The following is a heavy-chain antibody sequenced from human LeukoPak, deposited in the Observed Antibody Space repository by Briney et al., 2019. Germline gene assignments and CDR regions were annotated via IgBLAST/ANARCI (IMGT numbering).Heavy chain of an antibody. J-gene: IGHJ4*02. D-gene: IGHD3/OR15-3a*01. Sequence: GGSLRLSCAASGFTFSGYPIHWVRQAPGKGLEWVAVISYDGSNKYYADSVKGRFTISRDNTKNSLYLQMNSLRAEDTAVFYCARDQYDTWSRRGNFDSWGQGTLVIVSS. CDR2: ISYDGSNK. CDR3: ARDQYDTWSRRGNFDS. CDR1: GFTFSGYP. V-gene: IGHV3-30-3*01.